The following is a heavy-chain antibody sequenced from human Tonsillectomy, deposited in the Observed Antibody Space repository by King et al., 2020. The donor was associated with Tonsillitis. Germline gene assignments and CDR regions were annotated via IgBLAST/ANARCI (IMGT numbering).Heavy chain of an antibody. Sequence: VQLVQSGGGLAKPGGSLRLSCAASGFTFSDYYMSWIRQAPGKGLEWVSYISDRGGIIYYADSVKGRFTISRDNARDSLYLQMNSLRVEDTAVYYFARDRLPDNAHQPYLYYWGQGTLLTVSS. CDR3: ARDRLPDNAHQPYLYY. D-gene: IGHD2-2*01. CDR2: ISDRGGII. V-gene: IGHV3-11*01. J-gene: IGHJ4*02. CDR1: GFTFSDYY.